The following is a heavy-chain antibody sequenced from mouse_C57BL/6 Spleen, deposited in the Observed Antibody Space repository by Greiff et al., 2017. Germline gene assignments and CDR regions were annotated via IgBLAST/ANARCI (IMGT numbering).Heavy chain of an antibody. CDR1: GYAFSSSW. D-gene: IGHD1-1*01. Sequence: VQLQQSGPELVKPGASVKISCKASGYAFSSSWINWVKQRPGEGLVWIGRIYPGDGSTNYNAKFKGKATLTADNSSSTAYMQLSSLTSEDSAVYSGARLCARVVSPWYFEGWGTGTTVTVSS. V-gene: IGHV1-82*01. CDR3: ARLCARVVSPWYFEG. CDR2: IYPGDGST. J-gene: IGHJ1*03.